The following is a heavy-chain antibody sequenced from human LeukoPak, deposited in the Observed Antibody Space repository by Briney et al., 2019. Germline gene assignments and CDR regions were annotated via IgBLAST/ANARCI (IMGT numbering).Heavy chain of an antibody. J-gene: IGHJ4*02. CDR2: INHSGST. Sequence: SETLSLTCAVYGGSFSGYYWSWIRQPPGKRLEWIGEINHSGSTNYNPSLKSRVTISVDTSKNQFSLKLSSVTAADTAVYYCARAISQSGYFDYWGQGTLVTVSP. CDR1: GGSFSGYY. CDR3: ARAISQSGYFDY. D-gene: IGHD3-10*01. V-gene: IGHV4-34*01.